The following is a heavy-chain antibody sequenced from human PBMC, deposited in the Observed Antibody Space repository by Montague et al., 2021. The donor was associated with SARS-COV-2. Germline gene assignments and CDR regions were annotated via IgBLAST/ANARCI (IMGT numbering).Heavy chain of an antibody. V-gene: IGHV4-34*01. J-gene: IGHJ2*01. CDR1: GGSFSGYY. CDR3: ARGFDL. Sequence: SETLSLTCAVYGGSFSGYYCSWIRQPPGKGLEWIGEINHSGSTNYNPSLKSRVTISVDTSKNQFSLKLSSVTAADTAVYYCARGFDLWGRGTLVTVSS. CDR2: INHSGST.